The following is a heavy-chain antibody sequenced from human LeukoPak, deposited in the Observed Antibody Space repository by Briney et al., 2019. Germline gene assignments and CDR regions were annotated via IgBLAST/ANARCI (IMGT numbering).Heavy chain of an antibody. CDR3: ARDISDSSGYYRHFDY. V-gene: IGHV4-59*01. CDR1: GASIRSYY. Sequence: SETLSLTCTVSGASIRSYYWSWIRQPPGKGLQWIGNIYYSGGTNYNPSLKSRVTISADTSKNQFSLKLSSVTAADTAVYYCARDISDSSGYYRHFDYWGQGALVTVSS. CDR2: IYYSGGT. D-gene: IGHD3-22*01. J-gene: IGHJ4*02.